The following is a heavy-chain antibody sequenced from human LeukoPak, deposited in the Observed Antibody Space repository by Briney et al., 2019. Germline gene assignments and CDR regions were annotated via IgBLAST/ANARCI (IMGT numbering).Heavy chain of an antibody. J-gene: IGHJ4*02. CDR3: ARDLVGAAD. CDR1: GFTFSSYW. CDR2: INQNGNET. V-gene: IGHV3-7*01. Sequence: GGSLRLSCTASGFTFSSYWMSWVRQAPGKGLEWVANINQNGNETNSVDSVKGRFTISRDNTKNSLYLQMNSLRAEDTVVYYCARDLVGAADWGRGTLVTVSS. D-gene: IGHD1-26*01.